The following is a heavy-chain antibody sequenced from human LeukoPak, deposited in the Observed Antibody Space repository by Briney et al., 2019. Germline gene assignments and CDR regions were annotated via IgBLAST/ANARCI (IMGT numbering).Heavy chain of an antibody. J-gene: IGHJ4*02. CDR2: IWYDGSNK. Sequence: SGGTLRLSCAASGFTFSSYGRHWVRQAPGKGLERVAVIWYDGSNKYYADSVKGRFTISRDNSKNTLYLQMNSLRAEETAVYFCARGNSGPDYWGQGALVTVSA. D-gene: IGHD2-8*02. CDR3: ARGNSGPDY. CDR1: GFTFSSYG. V-gene: IGHV3-33*01.